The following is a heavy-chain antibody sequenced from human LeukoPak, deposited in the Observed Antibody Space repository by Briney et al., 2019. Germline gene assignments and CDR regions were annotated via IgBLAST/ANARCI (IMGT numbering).Heavy chain of an antibody. J-gene: IGHJ4*02. CDR1: GGSISSYY. D-gene: IGHD4-11*01. CDR3: ARGDYPYFDY. V-gene: IGHV4-59*08. Sequence: PSETLSLTCTVSGGSISSYYWSWIRQPPGKGLEWIGYIYYSGSTNYNPSLESRVTISVDTSKNQFSLKLSSVTAADTAVYYCARGDYPYFDYWGQGTLVTVSS. CDR2: IYYSGST.